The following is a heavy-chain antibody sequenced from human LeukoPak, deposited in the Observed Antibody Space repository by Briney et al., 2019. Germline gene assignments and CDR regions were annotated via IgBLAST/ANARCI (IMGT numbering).Heavy chain of an antibody. V-gene: IGHV4-4*07. CDR2: IYSSGST. CDR3: ARDYDKAFDY. J-gene: IGHJ4*02. D-gene: IGHD3-9*01. CDR1: GASISTYH. Sequence: SETLSLTCTVSGASISTYHWSWIRQPAGKGLEWIGRIYSSGSTNYNPSLKSRVTMSVDTSRNQFSLKLSSGTAADTAVYYCARDYDKAFDYWGQGTLVTISS.